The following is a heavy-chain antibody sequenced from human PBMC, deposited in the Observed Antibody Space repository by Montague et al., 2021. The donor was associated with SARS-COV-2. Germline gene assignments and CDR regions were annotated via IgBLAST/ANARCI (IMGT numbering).Heavy chain of an antibody. CDR1: GDSVSRSY. CDR2: IYYYGSV. D-gene: IGHD3-10*01. CDR3: ARQITMVRGPFDS. Sequence: SETRSLTCTVAGDSVSRSYWNWIRRSPGKGLEWIGNIYYYGSVNYNPSLKSRLSISLDTSKNQLSLTLTSVTAADTATYYCARQITMVRGPFDSWGQGTLVLVSS. V-gene: IGHV4-59*08. J-gene: IGHJ4*02.